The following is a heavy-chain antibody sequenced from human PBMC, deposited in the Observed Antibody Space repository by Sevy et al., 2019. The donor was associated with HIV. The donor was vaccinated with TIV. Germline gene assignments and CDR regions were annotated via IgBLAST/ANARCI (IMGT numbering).Heavy chain of an antibody. CDR2: VFYTGGT. Sequence: SETLSLTCTVSGGSINSDHWNWIRQPPGKGLEWIGYVFYTGGTNYNTSLKNRVTISVDRTKNQFSLKRTSVTAADTAVYYCARRNDFDIWGQGTMVTVSS. CDR3: ARRNDFDI. CDR1: GGSINSDH. J-gene: IGHJ3*02. V-gene: IGHV4-59*08.